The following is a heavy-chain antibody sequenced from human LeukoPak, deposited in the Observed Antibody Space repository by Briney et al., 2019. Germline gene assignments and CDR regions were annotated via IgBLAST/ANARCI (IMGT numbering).Heavy chain of an antibody. CDR3: AKDTSYYVWGGGLFDY. J-gene: IGHJ4*02. CDR1: GFTFDDYA. CDR2: ISWNSGSI. Sequence: GRSLRLSCAASGFTFDDYAMHWVRQAPGKGLEWVSGISWNSGSIGYADSVKGRFTISRDNAKNSLYLQMNSLRAEDTALYYCAKDTSYYVWGGGLFDYWGQGTLVTVSS. D-gene: IGHD3-16*01. V-gene: IGHV3-9*01.